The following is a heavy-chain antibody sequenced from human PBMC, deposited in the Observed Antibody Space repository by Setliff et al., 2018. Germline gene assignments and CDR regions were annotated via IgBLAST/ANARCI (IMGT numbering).Heavy chain of an antibody. V-gene: IGHV4-39*07. CDR3: ARNPDFLQYSFDL. J-gene: IGHJ2*01. D-gene: IGHD5-12*01. CDR1: GGSISNRTFY. CDR2: INYYGSIFDDGTTYST. Sequence: SETLSLTCTVSGGSISNRTFYWGWIRQPPGKGLEWIGSINYYGSIFDDGTTYSTYYNPSLKSRATISIDTSKSQFSLKLSSMTAADTALYYCARNPDFLQYSFDLWGRGTLVTVSS.